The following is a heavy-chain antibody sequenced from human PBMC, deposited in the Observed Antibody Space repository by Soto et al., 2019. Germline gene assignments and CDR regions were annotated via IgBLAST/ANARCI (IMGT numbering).Heavy chain of an antibody. CDR2: IYHSGST. CDR1: GYSISSGYY. J-gene: IGHJ5*02. CDR3: ARDPPIAAAGTLNWFDP. D-gene: IGHD6-13*01. V-gene: IGHV4-38-2*02. Sequence: SETLSLTCAVSGYSISSGYYWGWIRQPPGKGLEWIGSIYHSGSTYHNPSLKSRVTISVDTSKNQFSLELSSVTAADTAVYYCARDPPIAAAGTLNWFDPWGQGTLVTVSS.